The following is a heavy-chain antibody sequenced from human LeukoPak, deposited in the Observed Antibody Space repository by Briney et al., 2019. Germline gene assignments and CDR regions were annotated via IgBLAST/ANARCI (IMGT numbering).Heavy chain of an antibody. CDR2: IYHSGST. J-gene: IGHJ5*02. V-gene: IGHV4-30-2*01. CDR1: SGSISSSSYY. Sequence: SETLSLTCTVSSGSISSSSYYWGWIRQPPGKGLEWIGYIYHSGSTYYNPSLKSRVTISVDRSKNQFSLKLSSVTAADTAVYYCARAGYYYDSSGYSDGFDPWGQGTLVTVSS. D-gene: IGHD3-22*01. CDR3: ARAGYYYDSSGYSDGFDP.